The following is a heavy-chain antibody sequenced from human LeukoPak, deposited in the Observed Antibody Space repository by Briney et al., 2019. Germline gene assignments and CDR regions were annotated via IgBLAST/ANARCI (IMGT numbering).Heavy chain of an antibody. V-gene: IGHV3-7*01. J-gene: IGHJ3*02. CDR3: ARDQGWELLFSPDAFDI. CDR1: GFTSSSYW. D-gene: IGHD1-26*01. CDR2: IKQDGSEK. Sequence: GGSLRLSCAAPGFTSSSYWMSWVRQAPGKGLEWVAHIKQDGSEKYYVDSVKGRFTISRDNAKNSLYLQMNSLRAEDTAVYYCARDQGWELLFSPDAFDIWGQGTMVTVSS.